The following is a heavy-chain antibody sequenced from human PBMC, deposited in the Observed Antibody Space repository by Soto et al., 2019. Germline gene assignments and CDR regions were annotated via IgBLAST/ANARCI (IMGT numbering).Heavy chain of an antibody. CDR2: INAGNGNT. J-gene: IGHJ3*02. CDR3: ARDLVDSGYDLGHAFDI. Sequence: ASVKVSCKASGYTFTSYAMHWVRQAPGQRLEWMGWINAGNGNTKYSQKFQGRVTITRDTSASTAYMELSSLRSEDTAVYYCARDLVDSGYDLGHAFDIWGQGTTVTVSS. V-gene: IGHV1-3*01. CDR1: GYTFTSYA. D-gene: IGHD5-12*01.